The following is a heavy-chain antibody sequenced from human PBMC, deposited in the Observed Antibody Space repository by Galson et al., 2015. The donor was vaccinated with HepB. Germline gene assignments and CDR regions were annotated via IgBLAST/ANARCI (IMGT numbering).Heavy chain of an antibody. J-gene: IGHJ4*02. CDR3: ARGGYCSGGSCYFPCDY. CDR1: GGTFSSYA. Sequence: SVKVSCKASGGTFSSYAISWVRQAPGQGLEWMGGIIPIFGTANYAQKLQGRVTITADESTSTAYMELSSLGSEDTAVYYCARGGYCSGGSCYFPCDYWGQGTLVTVSS. D-gene: IGHD2-15*01. V-gene: IGHV1-69*13. CDR2: IIPIFGTA.